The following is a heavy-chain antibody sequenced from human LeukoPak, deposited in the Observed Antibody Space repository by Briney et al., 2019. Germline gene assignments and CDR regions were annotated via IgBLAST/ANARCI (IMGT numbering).Heavy chain of an antibody. CDR2: ISSSSSYI. Sequence: GSLRLSCAASGFTFSSYSMNWVRQAPGKGLEWVSSISSSSSYIYYADSVKGRFTISRDNAKNSLYLQMNSLRVEDRAVYYCARVGKSEDHFDYWGQGTLVTVSS. CDR3: ARVGKSEDHFDY. V-gene: IGHV3-21*04. D-gene: IGHD7-27*01. J-gene: IGHJ4*02. CDR1: GFTFSSYS.